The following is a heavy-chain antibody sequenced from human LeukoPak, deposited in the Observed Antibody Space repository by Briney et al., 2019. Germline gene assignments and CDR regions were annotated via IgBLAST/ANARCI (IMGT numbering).Heavy chain of an antibody. J-gene: IGHJ4*02. CDR1: GITFSNYA. Sequence: GGSLRLSCVASGITFSNYAVSWVRQAPEKGLDWVSVISGSAHKIRYADSVKGRFTISRDNSENIVYLQMNNLRVEDTAVYYCAGRLTGYSSGYVHWGQGTPVTVSS. V-gene: IGHV3-23*01. CDR3: AGRLTGYSSGYVH. CDR2: ISGSAHKI. D-gene: IGHD5-18*01.